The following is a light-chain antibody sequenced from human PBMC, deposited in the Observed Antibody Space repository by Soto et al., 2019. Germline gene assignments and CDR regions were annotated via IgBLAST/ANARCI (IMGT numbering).Light chain of an antibody. V-gene: IGKV3-11*01. CDR3: QQRINWPLT. CDR1: QSISSH. Sequence: EIVLTQSPATLSLSPGERATLSCRASQSISSHLAWYQQKPGQAPRLLIYGASNRATGIPARFSGSGAGTDFTLTISSLGPEDFAVYYCQQRINWPLTFGGGTKVEIK. CDR2: GAS. J-gene: IGKJ4*01.